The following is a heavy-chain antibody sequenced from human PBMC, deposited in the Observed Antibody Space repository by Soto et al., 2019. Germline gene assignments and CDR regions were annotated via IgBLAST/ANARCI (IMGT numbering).Heavy chain of an antibody. CDR1: GFTFSTYA. J-gene: IGHJ4*02. Sequence: GGSLRLSCTASGFTFSTYAMSWVRQAPRKGLEWVSAISGSGGSTFYADSVKGRFTISRDNSKNTLYLQMNSLRAEDTAVYYCAIPPPDYSSSWFYFDYWGQGTLVTVSS. D-gene: IGHD6-13*01. CDR2: ISGSGGST. V-gene: IGHV3-23*01. CDR3: AIPPPDYSSSWFYFDY.